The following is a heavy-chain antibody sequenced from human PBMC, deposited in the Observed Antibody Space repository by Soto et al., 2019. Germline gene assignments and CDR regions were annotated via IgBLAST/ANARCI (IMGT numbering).Heavy chain of an antibody. J-gene: IGHJ4*02. D-gene: IGHD2-15*01. Sequence: GGSLRLSCAASGFTFSSYAMHWVRQAPGKGLEWVAVISYDGSNKYYADSVKGRFTNSRDNSKNTLYLQMNSLRAEDTAVYYCARDHYCSGGSCSRGFDYWGQGTLVTVSS. CDR3: ARDHYCSGGSCSRGFDY. CDR1: GFTFSSYA. CDR2: ISYDGSNK. V-gene: IGHV3-30-3*01.